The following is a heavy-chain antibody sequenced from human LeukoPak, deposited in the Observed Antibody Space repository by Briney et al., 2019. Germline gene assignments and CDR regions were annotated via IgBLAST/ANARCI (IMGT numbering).Heavy chain of an antibody. CDR1: GYTFTSYG. D-gene: IGHD3-22*01. Sequence: ASVKVSCKASGYTFTSYGISWVRQATGQGLEWMGWISAYNGNTNYAQKLQGRVTMTTDTSTSTAYMELRSLRSDDTAVYYCAKDYYDSSGYYGTGYWGQGTLVTVSS. V-gene: IGHV1-18*01. CDR2: ISAYNGNT. CDR3: AKDYYDSSGYYGTGY. J-gene: IGHJ4*02.